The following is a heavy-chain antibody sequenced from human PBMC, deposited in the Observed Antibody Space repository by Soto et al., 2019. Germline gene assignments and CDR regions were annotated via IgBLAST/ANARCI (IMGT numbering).Heavy chain of an antibody. V-gene: IGHV2-5*01. D-gene: IGHD3-22*01. CDR1: GFSLSTSGVG. CDR2: IYWNDDK. CDR3: AHVGAYYYDSSGYPDY. Sequence: SGPTLVNPTQTLTLTCTFSGFSLSTSGVGVGWSRQPPGKALEWLALIYWNDDKRYSPSLKSRLTITKDTSKNQVVLTMTNMDPVDTATYYXAHVGAYYYDSSGYPDYWGQGTLVTVSS. J-gene: IGHJ4*02.